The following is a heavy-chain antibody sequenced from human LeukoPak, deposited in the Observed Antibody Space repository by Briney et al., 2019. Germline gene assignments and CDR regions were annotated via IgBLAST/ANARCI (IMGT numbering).Heavy chain of an antibody. Sequence: PSETLSLTCTVSGFSISSGYYWGWIRQPPGKELQWIGSIYHSGSTYYNPSLKSRATISVDRSKNQFSLKLSSVTAADTAVYYCASFEEATNAFDIWGQGTVVTVSS. CDR3: ASFEEATNAFDI. J-gene: IGHJ3*02. V-gene: IGHV4-38-2*02. CDR1: GFSISSGYY. D-gene: IGHD1-1*01. CDR2: IYHSGST.